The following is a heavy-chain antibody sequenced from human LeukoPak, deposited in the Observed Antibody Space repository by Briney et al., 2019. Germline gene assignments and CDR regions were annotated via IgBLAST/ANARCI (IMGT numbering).Heavy chain of an antibody. D-gene: IGHD6-6*01. CDR3: ARVGGISSPNDY. CDR2: ISGSSSYI. Sequence: GGSLRLSCAASGFTFSTYNMNWVRQAPGKGLEWVSSISGSSSYIYYADSVKGRFSISRDNAKNSLYLQMNSLRAEDTAVYYCARVGGISSPNDYWGQGTLVTVSS. CDR1: GFTFSTYN. V-gene: IGHV3-21*01. J-gene: IGHJ4*02.